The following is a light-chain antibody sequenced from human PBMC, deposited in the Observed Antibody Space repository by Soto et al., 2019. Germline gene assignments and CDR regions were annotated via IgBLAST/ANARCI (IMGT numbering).Light chain of an antibody. V-gene: IGKV4-1*01. CDR1: RSILSGSNNY. Sequence: DIVMTQSPDSLAVSLGERATINCKSSRSILSGSNNYLAWYQQKPGQPPRLLIYWASTRESGVPDRFSGSGSGTDFTFTISSLQAEDVAVYYCQQYYSSPFAFGPGTKVDI. CDR3: QQYYSSPFA. J-gene: IGKJ3*01. CDR2: WAS.